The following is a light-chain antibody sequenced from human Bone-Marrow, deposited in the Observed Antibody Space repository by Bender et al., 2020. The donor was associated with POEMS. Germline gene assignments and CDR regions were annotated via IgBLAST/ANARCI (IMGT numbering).Light chain of an antibody. Sequence: LTQPPSVSAAPGQKVTISCSGASSNIGNNFVAWYQQFPGTAPKLLIFDNDKRPSGIPDRFSGSKSGTSASLAISGLQSEDEADYYCAAWEDSLNGWVFGGGTKLTVL. CDR2: DND. V-gene: IGLV1-51*01. CDR1: SSNIGNNF. CDR3: AAWEDSLNGWV. J-gene: IGLJ3*02.